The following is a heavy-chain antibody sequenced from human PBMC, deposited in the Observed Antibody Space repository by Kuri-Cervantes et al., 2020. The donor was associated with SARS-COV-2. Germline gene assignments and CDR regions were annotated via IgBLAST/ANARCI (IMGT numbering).Heavy chain of an antibody. Sequence: ESLKISCAVYGGSFSGYYRSWIRQPPGKGLEWIGEINHSGSTNYNPSLKSRVTISVDTSKNQFSLKLSSVTAADTAVYYCARVGDYYGSGSVDYWGQGTLVTVSS. D-gene: IGHD3-10*01. J-gene: IGHJ4*02. CDR2: INHSGST. V-gene: IGHV4-34*01. CDR1: GGSFSGYY. CDR3: ARVGDYYGSGSVDY.